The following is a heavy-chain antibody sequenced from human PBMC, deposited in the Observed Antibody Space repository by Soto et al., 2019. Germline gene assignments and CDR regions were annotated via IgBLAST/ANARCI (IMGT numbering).Heavy chain of an antibody. D-gene: IGHD5-18*01. Sequence: SVKVSCKASGGTFSSYAISWVRQAPGQGLEWMGGIIPIFGTANYAQKFQGRVTITADESTSTAYMELSSLRSEDTAVYSCARAQPTWIQPSGYYGRDVWGQGTTVTVSS. V-gene: IGHV1-69*01. CDR3: ARAQPTWIQPSGYYGRDV. CDR2: IIPIFGTA. J-gene: IGHJ6*02. CDR1: GGTFSSYA.